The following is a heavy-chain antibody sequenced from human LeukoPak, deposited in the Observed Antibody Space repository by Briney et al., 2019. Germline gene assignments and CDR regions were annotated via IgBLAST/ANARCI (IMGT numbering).Heavy chain of an antibody. CDR1: ENNYW. CDR2: IYFGDYDT. D-gene: IGHD3-10*01. CDR3: ARHSYGLDF. V-gene: IGHV5-51*01. Sequence: ESLKISCKASENNYWNGWGRQMPGQGPAWKGIIYFGDYDTRYNPSFQGQVTISVDKSISTAYLQWSSLKASDTAVDFSARHSYGLDFWGKRTLVTVS. J-gene: IGHJ4*02.